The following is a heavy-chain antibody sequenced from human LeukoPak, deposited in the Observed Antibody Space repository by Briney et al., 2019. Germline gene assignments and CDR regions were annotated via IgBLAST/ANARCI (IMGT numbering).Heavy chain of an antibody. Sequence: SVKVSCKASGGTFSSYAISWVRQAPGQGLEWMGRIIPILGIANYAQKFQGRVTITADKSTSTAYMELSSLRSEDTAVYYCARNRGVTRAYWNCDLWGRGTLVTVSS. J-gene: IGHJ2*01. CDR2: IIPILGIA. V-gene: IGHV1-69*04. CDR3: ARNRGVTRAYWNCDL. D-gene: IGHD2-21*02. CDR1: GGTFSSYA.